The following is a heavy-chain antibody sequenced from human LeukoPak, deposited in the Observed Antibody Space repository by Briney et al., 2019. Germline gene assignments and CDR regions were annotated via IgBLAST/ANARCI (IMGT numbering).Heavy chain of an antibody. Sequence: SGGSLRLXCAXXGXXXXXXXXXXXXXAXXXXLXXVXXXKEXXSXXNYVDSXKGRXTISRDNAKNSVYLQMSSLRAEDTXVYYCARPRTVTWRGVFDIWGQGTMVTVSS. V-gene: IGHV3-7*04. CDR1: GXXXXXXX. J-gene: IGHJ3*02. CDR2: XKEXXSXX. D-gene: IGHD4-17*01. CDR3: ARPRTVTWRGVFDI.